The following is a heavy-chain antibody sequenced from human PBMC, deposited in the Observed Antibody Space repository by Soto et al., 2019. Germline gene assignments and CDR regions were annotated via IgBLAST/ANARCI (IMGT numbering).Heavy chain of an antibody. Sequence: SETLSLTCTVSGGSISSSSYYWGWIRQPPGKGLEWIGSIYYSGSTYYNPSLKSRVTISVDTSKNQFSLKLSSVTAADTAVYYCARLLILGFGELLSYYGMDVWGQGTTVTISS. D-gene: IGHD3-10*01. CDR2: IYYSGST. CDR3: ARLLILGFGELLSYYGMDV. V-gene: IGHV4-39*01. CDR1: GGSISSSSYY. J-gene: IGHJ6*02.